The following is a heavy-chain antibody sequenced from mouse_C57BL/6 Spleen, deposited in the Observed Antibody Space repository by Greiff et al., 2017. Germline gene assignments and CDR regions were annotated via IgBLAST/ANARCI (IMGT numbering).Heavy chain of an antibody. D-gene: IGHD2-5*01. Sequence: VKLQESDAELVKPGASVKISCKVSGYTFTDHTIHWMKQRPEQGLEWIGYIYPRDGSTKYNEKFKGKATLTADKSSSTAYMQLNSLTSEDAADYCCARRESNYEDYWGQGTTLTVSS. J-gene: IGHJ2*01. CDR2: IYPRDGST. CDR3: ARRESNYEDY. V-gene: IGHV1-78*01. CDR1: GYTFTDHT.